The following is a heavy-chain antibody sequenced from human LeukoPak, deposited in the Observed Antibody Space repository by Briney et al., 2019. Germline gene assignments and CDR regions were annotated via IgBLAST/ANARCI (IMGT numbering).Heavy chain of an antibody. CDR2: MSSDGRNR. CDR3: ARGSVASTYSSSYY. Sequence: GGSLRLSCAASGFTFSDYAMHWVRQAPGRGLEWVAVMSSDGRNRFYGDFVKGRFIISRDNSKNTLYLQIKTLTIEDTAVYYCARGSVASTYSSSYYWGPGTLVTVSS. CDR1: GFTFSDYA. V-gene: IGHV3-30*04. D-gene: IGHD3-22*01. J-gene: IGHJ4*02.